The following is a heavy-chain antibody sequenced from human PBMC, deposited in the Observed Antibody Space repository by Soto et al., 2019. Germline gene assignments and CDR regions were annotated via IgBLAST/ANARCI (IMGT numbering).Heavy chain of an antibody. CDR1: GFTVSTNY. CDR2: IYSGGST. D-gene: IGHD3-22*01. Sequence: GGSLRLSCAASGFTVSTNYMSWVRQAPGKGLEWVSVIYSGGSTYSADSVKGRFAISRDNSKNTLFLQMNSLRAEDTAVYYCSRVAYDSSGYHYAYWGQGTLVTVSS. V-gene: IGHV3-53*01. J-gene: IGHJ4*02. CDR3: SRVAYDSSGYHYAY.